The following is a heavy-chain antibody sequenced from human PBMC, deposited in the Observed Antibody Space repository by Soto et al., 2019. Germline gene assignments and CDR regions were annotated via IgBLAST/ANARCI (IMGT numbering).Heavy chain of an antibody. CDR1: GFTFSSYA. CDR2: ISGSGGST. Sequence: GSLRLSCAASGFTFSSYAMSWVRQAPVKGMEWVSAISGSGGSTYYADSVKGRFTISRDNSKNTLYLQMNSLRAEDTAVYYCAKDPLGWSGGSCYSTWGQGTLVTGSS. D-gene: IGHD2-15*01. CDR3: AKDPLGWSGGSCYST. V-gene: IGHV3-23*01. J-gene: IGHJ4*02.